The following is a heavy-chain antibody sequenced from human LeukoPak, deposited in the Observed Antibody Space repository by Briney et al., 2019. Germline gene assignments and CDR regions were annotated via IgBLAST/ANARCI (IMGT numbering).Heavy chain of an antibody. CDR2: MSGSVGRT. J-gene: IGHJ2*01. CDR3: AKDSSRDGGNTDGYFDL. CDR1: EFTFNTYA. Sequence: GGSLRLSCAASEFTFNTYAVSWVRQAAGKGLGCGSVMSGSVGRTDYADSVKGRFTISRDNSKNTLYLQMNSLRAEDTAVYYCAKDSSRDGGNTDGYFDLCGRGTLVTVSS. D-gene: IGHD4-23*01. V-gene: IGHV3-23*01.